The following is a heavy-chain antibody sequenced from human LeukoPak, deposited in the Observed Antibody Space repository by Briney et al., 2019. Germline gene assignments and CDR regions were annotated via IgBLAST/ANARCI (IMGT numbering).Heavy chain of an antibody. D-gene: IGHD6-13*01. Sequence: GGSLRLSCAASGFTFSDHYVDWVRQAPGKGLEWVSRIKSDGSSTRFADSVQGRFTISRDNGKNTLYLRMNSLRAEDTAVYYCARGGDSSNWYPGYFDYWGQGALVTVSS. V-gene: IGHV3-74*01. CDR3: ARGGDSSNWYPGYFDY. CDR2: IKSDGSST. J-gene: IGHJ4*02. CDR1: GFTFSDHY.